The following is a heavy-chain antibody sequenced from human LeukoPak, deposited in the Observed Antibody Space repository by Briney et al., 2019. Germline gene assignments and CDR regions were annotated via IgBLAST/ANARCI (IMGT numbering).Heavy chain of an antibody. D-gene: IGHD3-22*01. Sequence: ASVKVSCKASGGTFSSYTISWVRQAPGQGLEWKGRIIPILGIANYAQKFQGRVTITADKSTSTAYMELSSLRSEDTAVYYCARSNMVISGMDVWGQGTTVTVSS. CDR3: ARSNMVISGMDV. CDR2: IIPILGIA. V-gene: IGHV1-69*02. CDR1: GGTFSSYT. J-gene: IGHJ6*02.